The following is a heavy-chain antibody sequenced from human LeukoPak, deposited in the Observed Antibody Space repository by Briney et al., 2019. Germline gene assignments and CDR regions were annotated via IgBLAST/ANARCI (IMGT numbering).Heavy chain of an antibody. J-gene: IGHJ4*02. CDR1: GFTVSSNY. D-gene: IGHD3-22*01. CDR3: ASSYGGYDSSRYYSEVDY. V-gene: IGHV3-53*01. CDR2: IYSGGST. Sequence: GGSLRLSCAASGFTVSSNYMSWVRQAPGKGLEWVSVIYSGGSTYYADSVKGRFTISRDNSKNTLYLQMNSLRAEDTAVYYCASSYGGYDSSRYYSEVDYWGQGTLVTVSS.